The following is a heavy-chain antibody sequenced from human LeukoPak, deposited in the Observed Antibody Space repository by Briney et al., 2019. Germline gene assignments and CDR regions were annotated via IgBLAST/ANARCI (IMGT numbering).Heavy chain of an antibody. V-gene: IGHV5-51*01. J-gene: IGHJ3*02. CDR1: GYTFTTFW. CDR2: IHPGDSDA. Sequence: GESLKISCKVSGYTFTTFWIGWVRQKPGEGLEWMAIIHPGDSDAQYSPSSQGQVTISAEESISTAYLQWNSLKASDTAMYYCARQGPIRGSYSLAFDIWGQGTMVTVSS. D-gene: IGHD1-26*01. CDR3: ARQGPIRGSYSLAFDI.